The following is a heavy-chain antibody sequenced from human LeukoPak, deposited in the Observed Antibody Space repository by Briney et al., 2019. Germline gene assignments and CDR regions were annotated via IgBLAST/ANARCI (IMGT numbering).Heavy chain of an antibody. CDR2: IYYSGST. D-gene: IGHD3-22*01. CDR1: GGSISSSSYY. Sequence: SETLSLTCTVSGGSISSSSYYWGWIRQPPGKGLEWIGSIYYSGSTYYNPSLKSQVTISVDTSKNQFSLKLSSVTAADTAVYYCARDSGGKNYYDSSGYVLWFDPWGRGTLVTVSS. CDR3: ARDSGGKNYYDSSGYVLWFDP. V-gene: IGHV4-39*07. J-gene: IGHJ5*02.